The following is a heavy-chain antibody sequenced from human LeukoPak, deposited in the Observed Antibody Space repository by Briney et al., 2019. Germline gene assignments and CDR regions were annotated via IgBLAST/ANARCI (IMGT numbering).Heavy chain of an antibody. D-gene: IGHD6-13*01. V-gene: IGHV4-59*01. CDR3: ARARQRAKWGTPRPSPTGYSSSWSQFDP. CDR1: GGSISSYY. Sequence: PSETLSLTCTVSGGSISSYYWSWIRQPPGKGLEWIGYIYYSGSTNYNPSLKSRVTISVDTSKNQFSLKLSSVTAADTAVYYCARARQRAKWGTPRPSPTGYSSSWSQFDPWGQGTLVTVSS. J-gene: IGHJ5*02. CDR2: IYYSGST.